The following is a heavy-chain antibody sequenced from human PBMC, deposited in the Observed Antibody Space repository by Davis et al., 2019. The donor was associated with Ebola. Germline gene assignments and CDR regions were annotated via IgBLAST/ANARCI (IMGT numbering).Heavy chain of an antibody. CDR1: GFTFSSYA. D-gene: IGHD2-2*01. V-gene: IGHV3-23*01. CDR3: AREACSSTSCLYGDYYYYMDV. Sequence: GESLKISCAASGFTFSSYAMSWVRQAPGKGLEWVSAISGSGGTTYYADSVKGRFTISRDKSKNTLYLQMNSLRDEDTAVYYCAREACSSTSCLYGDYYYYMDVWGKGTTVTVSS. CDR2: ISGSGGTT. J-gene: IGHJ6*03.